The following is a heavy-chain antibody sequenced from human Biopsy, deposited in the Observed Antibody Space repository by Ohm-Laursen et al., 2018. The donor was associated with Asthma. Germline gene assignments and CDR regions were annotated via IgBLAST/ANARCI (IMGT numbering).Heavy chain of an antibody. V-gene: IGHV1-58*01. CDR3: AAGRTSLQGESLI. J-gene: IGHJ4*01. CDR1: GVALSGYT. Sequence: SVKVSCNASGVALSGYTFEWVRQARGLGLEWIAWIVFASGATNYAQNFQERLTVTRDMSAGSVPMELCGLSSTDTAVYYCAAGRTSLQGESLIWGQGTLVSVSS. D-gene: IGHD2/OR15-2a*01. CDR2: IVFASGAT.